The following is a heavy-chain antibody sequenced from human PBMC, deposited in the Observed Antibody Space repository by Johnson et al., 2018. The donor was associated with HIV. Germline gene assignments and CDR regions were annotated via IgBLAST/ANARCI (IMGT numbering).Heavy chain of an antibody. Sequence: QVQLVESGGGVVQPGRSLRLSCAASGFSFSSYAMHWVRQAPGKGLEWVAVISYDGSKKYYADSVKGRFTISRDNSKNTLYLQMHSLRADETAVYYCASGEDYGGNYGAFDIWGQGTMVTVSS. CDR2: ISYDGSKK. CDR3: ASGEDYGGNYGAFDI. J-gene: IGHJ3*02. CDR1: GFSFSSYA. V-gene: IGHV3-30*04. D-gene: IGHD4-23*01.